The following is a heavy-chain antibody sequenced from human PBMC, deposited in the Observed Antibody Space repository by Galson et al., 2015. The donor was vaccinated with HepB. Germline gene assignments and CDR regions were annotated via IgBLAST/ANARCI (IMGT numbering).Heavy chain of an antibody. V-gene: IGHV1-58*01. CDR2: IVVGSGNT. Sequence: SVKVSCKASGFTFTSSAVQWVRQARGQRLEWIGWIVVGSGNTNYAQKFQERVTITRDMSTSTAYMELSSLRSEDTAVYYCAAGLTYYYDSSGYFPDAFDIWGQGTMVTVSS. J-gene: IGHJ3*02. CDR3: AAGLTYYYDSSGYFPDAFDI. D-gene: IGHD3-22*01. CDR1: GFTFTSSA.